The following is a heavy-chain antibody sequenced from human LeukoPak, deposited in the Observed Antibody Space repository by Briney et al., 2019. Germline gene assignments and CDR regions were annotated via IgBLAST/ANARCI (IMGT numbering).Heavy chain of an antibody. CDR2: INPNSGGT. Sequence: GASVKVSCKASGYTFTGYYMHWVRQAPGQGLEWMGWINPNSGGTNYAQKFQGRVTMTRDTSISTAYMELSRLRSDDTAVYYCARVDRYCSSTSCYTLNPYYYGMDVWGQGTTVTVSS. J-gene: IGHJ6*02. CDR3: ARVDRYCSSTSCYTLNPYYYGMDV. D-gene: IGHD2-2*02. V-gene: IGHV1-2*02. CDR1: GYTFTGYY.